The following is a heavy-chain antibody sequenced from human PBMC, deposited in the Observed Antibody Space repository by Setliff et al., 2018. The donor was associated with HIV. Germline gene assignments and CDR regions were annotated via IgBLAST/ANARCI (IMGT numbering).Heavy chain of an antibody. CDR1: GGSFSGYY. CDR3: ARDQGNTIFGVVSRGWFDP. Sequence: PSETLSLTCAVYGGSFSGYYWSWIRQPPGKGLEWIGEINHSGSTNYNPSLKSRVTISVDKSKNQFSLKLTSVTAADTAVYYCARDQGNTIFGVVSRGWFDPWGQGTLVTVSS. D-gene: IGHD3-3*01. CDR2: INHSGST. J-gene: IGHJ5*02. V-gene: IGHV4-34*01.